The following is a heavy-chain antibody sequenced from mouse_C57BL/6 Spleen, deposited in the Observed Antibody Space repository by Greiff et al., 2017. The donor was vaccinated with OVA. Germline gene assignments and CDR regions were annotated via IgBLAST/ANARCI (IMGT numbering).Heavy chain of an antibody. J-gene: IGHJ4*01. CDR3: ARKGFYAMDY. CDR2: INPSNGGT. CDR1: GYTFTSYW. V-gene: IGHV1-53*01. Sequence: QVQLQQPGTELVKPGASVKLSCEASGYTFTSYWMHWVKQRPGQGLEWIGNINPSNGGTSYNEKFKSKATLTVDTSSSTAYMQLSSLTSEDSAVYHCARKGFYAMDYWGQGTSVTVSS. D-gene: IGHD3-3*01.